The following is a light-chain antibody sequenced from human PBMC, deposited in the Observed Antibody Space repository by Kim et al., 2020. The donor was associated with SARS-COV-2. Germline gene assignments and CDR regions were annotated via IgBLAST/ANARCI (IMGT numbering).Light chain of an antibody. Sequence: SASLEDRVTITCRASQDISNYLAWYQQKPGKVPKLLIYAASTLQSGVSSRFGGTGSGTDFTLTISSLQPEDVATYYCQKYYSDPLFGQGTKVDIK. J-gene: IGKJ1*01. V-gene: IGKV1-27*01. CDR1: QDISNY. CDR3: QKYYSDPL. CDR2: AAS.